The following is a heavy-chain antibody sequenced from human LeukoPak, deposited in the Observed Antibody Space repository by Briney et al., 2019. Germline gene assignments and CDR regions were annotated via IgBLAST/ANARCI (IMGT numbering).Heavy chain of an antibody. CDR3: ARDLGPRRPLYYYYYMDV. D-gene: IGHD6-6*01. J-gene: IGHJ6*03. CDR2: IYYSGST. Sequence: PSETLSLTCTVSGGSISSYYWSWIRQPPGKGLEWIGYIYYSGSTNYNPSLKSRVTISVDTSKNQFSLKLSSVTAADTAVYYCARDLGPRRPLYYYYYMDVWGKGTTVTVSS. V-gene: IGHV4-59*01. CDR1: GGSISSYY.